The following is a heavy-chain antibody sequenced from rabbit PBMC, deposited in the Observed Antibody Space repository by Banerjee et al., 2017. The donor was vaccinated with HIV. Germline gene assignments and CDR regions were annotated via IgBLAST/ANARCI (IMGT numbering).Heavy chain of an antibody. CDR3: ARDPDGSSPFDL. D-gene: IGHD8-1*01. CDR2: IYAGSGGST. J-gene: IGHJ4*01. Sequence: QSLEESGGDLVKPGASLTLTCTASGIDFSRYYYMCWVRQAPGKGLEWIACIYAGSGGSTYYASWAKGRFTISKTSSTAVTLQMTSLTAADTATYFCARDPDGSSPFDLWGQGTLVTVS. CDR1: GIDFSRYYY. V-gene: IGHV1S40*01.